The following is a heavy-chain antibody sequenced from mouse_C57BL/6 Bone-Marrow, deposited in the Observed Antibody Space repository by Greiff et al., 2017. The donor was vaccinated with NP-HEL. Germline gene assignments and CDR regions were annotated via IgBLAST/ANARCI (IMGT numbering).Heavy chain of an antibody. CDR2: IYPRSGNT. J-gene: IGHJ3*01. Sequence: VMLVESGAELARPGASVKLSCKASGYTFTSYGISWVKQRTGQGLEWIGEIYPRSGNTYYNEKFKGKATLTADKSSSTAYMELRSLTSEDSAVYFCARWSGYYGPFAYWGQGTLVTVSA. D-gene: IGHD1-2*01. CDR1: GYTFTSYG. V-gene: IGHV1-81*01. CDR3: ARWSGYYGPFAY.